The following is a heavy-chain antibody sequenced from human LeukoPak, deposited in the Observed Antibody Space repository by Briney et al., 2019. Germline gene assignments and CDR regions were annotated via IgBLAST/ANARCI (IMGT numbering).Heavy chain of an antibody. CDR1: GHTFTTYY. J-gene: IGHJ5*02. D-gene: IGHD1-14*01. CDR3: AKETPNTGWFDR. Sequence: ASVKVSCKASGHTFTTYYVHLVRQAPGQGLEWMGVINPSGDGTNYPQRFQGRVTLTRDTSTSTVYMELSSLRSEDTAIYYCAKETPNTGWFDRWGQGTLVTVSS. V-gene: IGHV1-46*01. CDR2: INPSGDGT.